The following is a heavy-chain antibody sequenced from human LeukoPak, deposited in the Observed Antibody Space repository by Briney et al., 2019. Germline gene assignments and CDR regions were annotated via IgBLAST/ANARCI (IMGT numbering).Heavy chain of an antibody. CDR1: KFIINDYW. CDR2: IKQDGSQR. Sequence: HPGGSLRLSCIASKFIINDYWMNWVRQAPGKGLGWVANIKQDGSQRYYVDSVKGRFTIYRDNAKNSVYLQMNSLRAEDTAVYYCARGFDGANAFDLWGQGTLVTVSS. CDR3: ARGFDGANAFDL. J-gene: IGHJ3*01. V-gene: IGHV3-7*01.